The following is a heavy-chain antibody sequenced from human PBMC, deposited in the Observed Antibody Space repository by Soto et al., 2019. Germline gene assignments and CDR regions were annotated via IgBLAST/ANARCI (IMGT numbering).Heavy chain of an antibody. CDR1: GYSFTSYW. J-gene: IGHJ6*02. Sequence: GESLKISCKGSGYSFTSYWIGWVRQMPGKGLEWMGIIYPGDSDTRYSPSFQGQVTISADKSISTAYLQWSSLKASDTAMYYCASARSQQLGYYYYCCGIDVWGQGTTVTVSS. CDR2: IYPGDSDT. D-gene: IGHD6-13*01. V-gene: IGHV5-51*01. CDR3: ASARSQQLGYYYYCCGIDV.